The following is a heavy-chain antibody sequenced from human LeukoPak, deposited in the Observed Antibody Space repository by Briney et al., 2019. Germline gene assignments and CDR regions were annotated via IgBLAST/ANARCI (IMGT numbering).Heavy chain of an antibody. CDR2: IYYSGST. D-gene: IGHD3-10*01. CDR3: ARASLKGWFGEYNWFDP. Sequence: SETLSLTCTVSGGSISSGGFYWSWIRQHPGKGLEWIGYIYYSGSTNYNPSLKSRVTISVDTSKNQFSLKLSSVTAADTAVYYCARASLKGWFGEYNWFDPLGHGTLVTVSS. V-gene: IGHV4-61*08. CDR1: GGSISSGGFY. J-gene: IGHJ5*02.